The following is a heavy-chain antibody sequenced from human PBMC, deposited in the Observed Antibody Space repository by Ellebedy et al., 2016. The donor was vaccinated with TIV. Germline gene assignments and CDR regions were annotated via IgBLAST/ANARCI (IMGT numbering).Heavy chain of an antibody. CDR2: INPNSGVT. J-gene: IGHJ4*02. Sequence: ASVKVSXXASGYTFDVFYLHWVRQAPGQGLEWMGWINPNSGVTNYAQKFQGRVTMTRETSISTAYMELSRLRSDDTALYYCARELGVAAGVREIYIDYWGQGTLVTVSS. CDR1: GYTFDVFY. D-gene: IGHD6-13*01. V-gene: IGHV1-2*02. CDR3: ARELGVAAGVREIYIDY.